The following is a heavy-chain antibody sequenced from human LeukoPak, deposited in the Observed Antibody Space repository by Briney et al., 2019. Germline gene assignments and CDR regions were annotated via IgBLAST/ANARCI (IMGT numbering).Heavy chain of an antibody. V-gene: IGHV3-48*01. Sequence: GGSLRLSCAASGFIFSSYRMNWVRQAPGKGLEWVSYISYSSSAIYYADSVKGRFTISRDNAKNSLDLQMNSLRAEDTAVYYCARGSGSPDYWGQGTLVTVSS. J-gene: IGHJ4*02. CDR1: GFIFSSYR. CDR3: ARGSGSPDY. D-gene: IGHD1-26*01. CDR2: ISYSSSAI.